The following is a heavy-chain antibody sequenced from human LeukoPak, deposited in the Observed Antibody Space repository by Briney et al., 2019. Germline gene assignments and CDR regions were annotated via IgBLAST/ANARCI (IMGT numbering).Heavy chain of an antibody. CDR2: INAGNGNT. Sequence: GASVKVSCKASGYTFTNFGISWVRQAPGQRLEWMGWINAGNGNTKYSQKFQGRVTSTRDTSASTAYMELSSLRSEDTAVYYCARAYNWNLYYYYYGMDVWGQGTTVTVSS. D-gene: IGHD1-20*01. CDR1: GYTFTNFG. V-gene: IGHV1-3*01. J-gene: IGHJ6*02. CDR3: ARAYNWNLYYYYYGMDV.